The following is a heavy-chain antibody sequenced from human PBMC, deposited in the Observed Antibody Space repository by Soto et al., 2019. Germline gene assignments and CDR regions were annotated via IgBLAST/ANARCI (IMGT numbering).Heavy chain of an antibody. V-gene: IGHV1-69*06. CDR2: IIPIFGTA. J-gene: IGHJ4*02. CDR3: ARLTHYYDSSGYYYDY. CDR1: GGTFSSYA. Sequence: QVQLVQSGAEVKKSGSSVKVSCKASGGTFSSYAISWVRQAPGQGLEWMGGIIPIFGTANYAQKFQGRVTITADKSTSTAYMELSSLRSEDTAVYYCARLTHYYDSSGYYYDYWGQGTLVTVSS. D-gene: IGHD3-22*01.